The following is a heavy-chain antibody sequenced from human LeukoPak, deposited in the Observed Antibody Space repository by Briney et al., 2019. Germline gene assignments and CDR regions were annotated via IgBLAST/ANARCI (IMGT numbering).Heavy chain of an antibody. CDR3: ARHVPAGVVDY. CDR2: IYPGDSDT. D-gene: IGHD2-2*01. J-gene: IGHJ4*02. Sequence: GESLKISCKGSGYSFTSYWIGWVRPMPGKGLEWMGIIYPGDSDTRYSPSFQGQVTISADTSITTAYLQWSSLKASDTAMYYCARHVPAGVVDYWGQGTLVTVSS. CDR1: GYSFTSYW. V-gene: IGHV5-51*01.